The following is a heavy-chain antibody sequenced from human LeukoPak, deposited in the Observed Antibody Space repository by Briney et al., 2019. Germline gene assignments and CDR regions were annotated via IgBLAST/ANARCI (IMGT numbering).Heavy chain of an antibody. CDR1: GYHFPHFW. CDR3: AYQLLKDNWFDP. D-gene: IGHD2-2*01. V-gene: IGHV5-10-1*01. J-gene: IGHJ5*02. Sequence: GEPLRISFQGSGYHFPHFWISWVRTMPGKGLEWMGRIDPSDSYTNYSPSFQGHVSISADKSISTAYLQWSSLKASDTAMYYCAYQLLKDNWFDPWGQGTLVTVSS. CDR2: IDPSDSYT.